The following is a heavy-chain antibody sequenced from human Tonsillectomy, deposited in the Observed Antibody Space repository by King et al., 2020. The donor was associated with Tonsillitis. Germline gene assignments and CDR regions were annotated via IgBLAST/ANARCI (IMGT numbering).Heavy chain of an antibody. J-gene: IGHJ1*01. Sequence: LQLQESGPGLVKPSQTLSLTCIVSGGSICSGGFYWSWIRQHPGKGLEWIGYIYYTGSTYYNPSLKSRITISVGTSKNQFSLNLSSVTAADTAVYYCASATCSSTTCYRPEYFQEWGQGALVTVSS. CDR3: ASATCSSTTCYRPEYFQE. CDR1: GGSICSGGFY. D-gene: IGHD2-2*01. V-gene: IGHV4-31*03. CDR2: IYYTGST.